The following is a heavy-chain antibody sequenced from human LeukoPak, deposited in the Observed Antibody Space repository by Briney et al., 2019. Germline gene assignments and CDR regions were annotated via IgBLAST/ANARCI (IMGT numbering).Heavy chain of an antibody. J-gene: IGHJ5*02. CDR3: ARGRKYDFWSGYYTGRFDNWFDP. Sequence: PSETLSLTCAVYGGSFSGYYWSWIRQAPGKGLEWVSVIYSGGSTYYADSVKGRFTISRDNSKNTLYLQMNSLRAEDTAVYYCARGRKYDFWSGYYTGRFDNWFDPWGQGTLVTVSS. D-gene: IGHD3-3*01. CDR2: IYSGGST. V-gene: IGHV3-53*01. CDR1: GGSFSGYY.